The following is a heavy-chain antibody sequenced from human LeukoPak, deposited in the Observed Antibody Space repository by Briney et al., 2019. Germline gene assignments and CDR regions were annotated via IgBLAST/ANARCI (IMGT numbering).Heavy chain of an antibody. CDR1: GFTFDDYA. J-gene: IGHJ6*02. Sequence: GGSLRLSCAASGFTFDDYAMHSVRQVPGKGLEWVCFISGDGGSTYHADSVKGRFDVSLDNRQKSRHLHMNSMRPEDTALYYCTKDMIRAIFGQGYYHYYGMDVWGQGTTVTVSS. CDR3: TKDMIRAIFGQGYYHYYGMDV. D-gene: IGHD3-3*01. V-gene: IGHV3-43*02. CDR2: ISGDGGST.